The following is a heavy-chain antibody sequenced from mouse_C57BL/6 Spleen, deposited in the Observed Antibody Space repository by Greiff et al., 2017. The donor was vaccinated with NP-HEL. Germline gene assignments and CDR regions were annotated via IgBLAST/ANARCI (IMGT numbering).Heavy chain of an antibody. CDR1: GYTFTSYW. CDR3: AREGDGYPYYFDY. CDR2: IHPNSGST. D-gene: IGHD2-3*01. V-gene: IGHV1-64*01. Sequence: VQLQQPGAELVKPGASVKLSCTASGYTFTSYWMHWVKQRPGQGLEWIGMIHPNSGSTTYNEKFKSKATLTVDKSSSTAYMQLSSLTSEDSAVYYCAREGDGYPYYFDYWGQGTTLTVSS. J-gene: IGHJ2*01.